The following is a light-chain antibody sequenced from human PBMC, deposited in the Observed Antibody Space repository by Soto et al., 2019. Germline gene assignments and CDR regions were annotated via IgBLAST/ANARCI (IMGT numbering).Light chain of an antibody. CDR2: WAS. CDR3: LQYYSTPRT. J-gene: IGKJ1*01. Sequence: DIVMTQSPDSVAVPLGEGAPINGKSSQVVLYRSNIKNYLAWYQQKPGQPPKPLIYWASARESEVPDRFSGSGSGTDFSLTISSLQAEDVAVYYCLQYYSTPRTFGQGTKVEIK. V-gene: IGKV4-1*01. CDR1: QVVLYRSNIKNY.